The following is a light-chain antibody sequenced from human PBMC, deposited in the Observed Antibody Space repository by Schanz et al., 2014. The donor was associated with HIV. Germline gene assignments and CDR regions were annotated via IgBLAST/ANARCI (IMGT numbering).Light chain of an antibody. Sequence: DIQMTQSPSALSASLRDRVTITCWASQTVFTDLAWYQQKPGEAPKILIYRASKLDSGVPSRFSGSGSGTDFTLTISSLQSDDFATYYCQQYVGFFHTFGQGTKVEIK. V-gene: IGKV1-5*03. CDR3: QQYVGFFHT. CDR2: RAS. J-gene: IGKJ1*01. CDR1: QTVFTD.